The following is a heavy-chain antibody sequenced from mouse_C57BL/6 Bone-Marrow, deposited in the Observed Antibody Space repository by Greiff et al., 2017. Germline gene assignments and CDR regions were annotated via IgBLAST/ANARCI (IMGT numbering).Heavy chain of an antibody. CDR3: TTITTVVAHYAMDY. CDR1: GFNIKDDY. CDR2: IDPENGDT. V-gene: IGHV14-4*01. D-gene: IGHD1-1*01. J-gene: IGHJ4*01. Sequence: EVQLQQSGAELVRPGASVKLSCTASGFNIKDDYMHWVKQRPEQGLEWIGWIDPENGDTEYASKFQGKATITADTSSNPAYLQLSSLTSEDTAVYYCTTITTVVAHYAMDYWGQGTSVTVSS.